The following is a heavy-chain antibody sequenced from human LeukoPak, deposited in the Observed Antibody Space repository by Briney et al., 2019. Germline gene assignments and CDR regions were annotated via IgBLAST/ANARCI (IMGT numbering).Heavy chain of an antibody. J-gene: IGHJ5*02. CDR1: GYSISSGYY. V-gene: IGHV4-38-2*02. Sequence: PSETLSLTCTVSGYSISSGYYWGWIRQPPGKGLEWIGSIYPSGSTYYNPSLKSRLTISVDTSKNQFSLKLSSVTAADTAVYYCARGVSGNWFDPWGQGTLVTVSS. CDR3: ARGVSGNWFDP. CDR2: IYPSGST. D-gene: IGHD3-10*01.